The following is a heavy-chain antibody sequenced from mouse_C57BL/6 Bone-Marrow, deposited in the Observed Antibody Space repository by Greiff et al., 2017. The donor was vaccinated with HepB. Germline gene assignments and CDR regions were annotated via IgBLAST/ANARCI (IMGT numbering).Heavy chain of an antibody. CDR3: ARRIYYDFFFDY. D-gene: IGHD2-4*01. V-gene: IGHV1-82*01. CDR2: IYPGDGDT. J-gene: IGHJ2*01. CDR1: GYAFSSSW. Sequence: QVQLQQSGPELVKPGASVKISCKASGYAFSSSWMNWVKQRPGKGLEWIGRIYPGDGDTNYNGKFKGKATLTADKSSSQAYMQLSSLTSEDSAVYYCARRIYYDFFFDYWGQGTTLTVSS.